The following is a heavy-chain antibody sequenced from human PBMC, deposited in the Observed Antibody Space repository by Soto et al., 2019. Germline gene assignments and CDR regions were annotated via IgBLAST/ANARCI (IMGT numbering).Heavy chain of an antibody. Sequence: GGSLRLSCAASGFTFSSYSMNWVRQAPGKGLEWVSSISSSSSYIYYADSVKGRLTISRDNAKNSLYLQMNSLRAEDTAVYYCASVGPGGNYPVDYWGQGTLVTVSS. V-gene: IGHV3-21*01. D-gene: IGHD2-21*02. CDR3: ASVGPGGNYPVDY. J-gene: IGHJ4*02. CDR2: ISSSSSYI. CDR1: GFTFSSYS.